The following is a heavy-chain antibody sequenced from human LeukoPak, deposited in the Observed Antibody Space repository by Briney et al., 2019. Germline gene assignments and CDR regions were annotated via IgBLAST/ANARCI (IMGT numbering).Heavy chain of an antibody. V-gene: IGHV1-8*01. J-gene: IGHJ4*02. CDR1: GYTFTSYD. Sequence: ASVKVSCKASGYTFTSYDINWVRQATGQGLEWTGWMNPNSGNTGNAQKFRGRVTMTRNTSISTAYMELSSLRSEDTAVYYCARTHPSGSSWSDYWGQGTLVTVSS. CDR3: ARTHPSGSSWSDY. D-gene: IGHD6-13*01. CDR2: MNPNSGNT.